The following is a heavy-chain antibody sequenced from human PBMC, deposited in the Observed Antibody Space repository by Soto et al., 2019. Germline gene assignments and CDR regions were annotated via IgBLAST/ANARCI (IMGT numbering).Heavy chain of an antibody. CDR2: TRSKANSYTT. CDR1: GFTFSDHY. CDR3: VRLLCTYGGYIGPEKDDAFDI. V-gene: IGHV3-72*01. J-gene: IGHJ3*02. D-gene: IGHD4-17*01. Sequence: EVQLVESGGGLVQPGGSLRLSCAASGFTFSDHYMDWVRQAPGKGLEWVGRTRSKANSYTTEYAASVKRRFTSSRDDSQNCLYLQMNSLKTEDTAVYYCVRLLCTYGGYIGPEKDDAFDILGQGTMVAVSS.